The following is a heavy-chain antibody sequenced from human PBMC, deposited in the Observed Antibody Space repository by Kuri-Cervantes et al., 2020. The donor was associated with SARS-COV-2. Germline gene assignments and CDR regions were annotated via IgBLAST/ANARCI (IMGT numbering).Heavy chain of an antibody. J-gene: IGHJ4*02. CDR1: GFTFSSYG. Sequence: GESLKISCAASGFTFSSYGMHWVRQAPGKGLEWVAVISYDGSNKYYADSVKGRFTISRDNSKNTLYLQMNSLRAKDTAVYYCARDRSTHYFDYWGQGTLVTVSS. V-gene: IGHV3-30*03. CDR3: ARDRSTHYFDY. CDR2: ISYDGSNK.